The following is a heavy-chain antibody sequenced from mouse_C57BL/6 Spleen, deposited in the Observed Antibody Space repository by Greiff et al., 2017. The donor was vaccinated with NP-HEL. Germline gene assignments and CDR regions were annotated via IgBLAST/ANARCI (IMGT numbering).Heavy chain of an antibody. J-gene: IGHJ1*03. CDR2: INPNNGGT. Sequence: VQLQQSGPELVKPGASVKISCKASGYTFTDYYMNWVKQSHGRSLEWIGDINPNNGGTSYNQKFKGKATLTVDKSSSTAYLVLRSLTSEDSAVYYCARGGSSYHWYFDVWGTGTTVTVSS. V-gene: IGHV1-26*01. CDR3: ARGGSSYHWYFDV. CDR1: GYTFTDYY. D-gene: IGHD1-1*01.